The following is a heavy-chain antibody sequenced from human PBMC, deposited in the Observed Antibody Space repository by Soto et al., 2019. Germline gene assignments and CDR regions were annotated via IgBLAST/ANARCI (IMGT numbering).Heavy chain of an antibody. D-gene: IGHD6-6*01. CDR1: GYTFTSSD. CDR2: MNPNSGNT. V-gene: IGHV1-8*01. CDR3: ARGPRGQLVRQAFDI. Sequence: ASVKVSCKASGYTFTSSDINWVRQATGQGLEWMGWMNPNSGNTGYAQKFQGRVTMTRNTSISTAYMELSSLRSEDTAVYYCARGPRGQLVRQAFDIWGQGTMVTVSS. J-gene: IGHJ3*02.